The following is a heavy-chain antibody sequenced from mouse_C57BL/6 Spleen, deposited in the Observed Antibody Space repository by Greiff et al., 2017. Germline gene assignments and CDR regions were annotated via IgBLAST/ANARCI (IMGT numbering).Heavy chain of an antibody. Sequence: EVTLVESWGDLVKPGGSLKLSCAASGFTFSSYGMSWVRPTPDKRLEWVATSSRGGRYTYYPDSVKGRFTISRDNANNTLYLQMSSLKSEDTAMYYCARQRDYDVDAMDYWGQGTSVTVSS. CDR3: ARQRDYDVDAMDY. CDR1: GFTFSSYG. V-gene: IGHV5-6*02. J-gene: IGHJ4*01. D-gene: IGHD2-4*01. CDR2: SSRGGRYT.